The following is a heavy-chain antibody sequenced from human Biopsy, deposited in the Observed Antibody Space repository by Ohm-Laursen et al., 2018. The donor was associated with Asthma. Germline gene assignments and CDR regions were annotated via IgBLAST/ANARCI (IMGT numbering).Heavy chain of an antibody. CDR3: ARAVSSSSYWYFDL. Sequence: SETLSLTCIVSGDAMSTSGSYWGWIRQSPGKGLEWIGSIYYSGRTYYNPSLGSRVTISADTSKNHFSLKVPFVTAADTAVYYCARAVSSSSYWYFDLWGRGDLVTVSS. J-gene: IGHJ2*01. CDR2: IYYSGRT. D-gene: IGHD6-6*01. CDR1: GDAMSTSGSY. V-gene: IGHV4-39*02.